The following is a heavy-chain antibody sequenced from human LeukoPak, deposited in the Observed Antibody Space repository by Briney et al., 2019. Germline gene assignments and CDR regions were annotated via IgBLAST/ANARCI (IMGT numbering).Heavy chain of an antibody. J-gene: IGHJ4*02. Sequence: SETLSLTCTVSGGSISSSSYYWGWIRQPPGKGLEWMGSIYYSGSTYYNPSLKSRVTISVDTSKNQFSLKLSSVTAADTAVYYCARQLGYCSSTSCYADKVDYWGQGTLVTVSS. CDR3: ARQLGYCSSTSCYADKVDY. CDR2: IYYSGST. D-gene: IGHD2-2*01. V-gene: IGHV4-39*01. CDR1: GGSISSSSYY.